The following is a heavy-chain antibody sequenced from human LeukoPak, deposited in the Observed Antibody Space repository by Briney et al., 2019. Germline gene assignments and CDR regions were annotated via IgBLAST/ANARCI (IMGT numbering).Heavy chain of an antibody. D-gene: IGHD5-24*01. Sequence: GGSLRLSCAASGFTFSSYAMSWVRQAPGKELEWVSALHYSGVSTYYADSVKGRFTISRDNSKNTLYLQMNSLRAEDTAVYYCAKVIREVDMSYDYWGQGALVTVSS. CDR2: LHYSGVST. CDR3: AKVIREVDMSYDY. CDR1: GFTFSSYA. J-gene: IGHJ4*02. V-gene: IGHV3-23*05.